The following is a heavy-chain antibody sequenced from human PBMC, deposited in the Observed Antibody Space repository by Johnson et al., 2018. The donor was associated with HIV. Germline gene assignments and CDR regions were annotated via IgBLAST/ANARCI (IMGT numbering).Heavy chain of an antibody. Sequence: VLLVESGGGVVQPGRSLRLSCAASGFTFSSSAMHWVRQAPGTGLEWVAVISYDGSNKYYADSVKGRFTISRDNSKNTLYLQMNSLRAEDTAVYYCARVRGYSYGAHAFDIWGQGTMVTVSS. V-gene: IGHV3-30-3*01. CDR2: ISYDGSNK. J-gene: IGHJ3*02. D-gene: IGHD5-18*01. CDR1: GFTFSSSA. CDR3: ARVRGYSYGAHAFDI.